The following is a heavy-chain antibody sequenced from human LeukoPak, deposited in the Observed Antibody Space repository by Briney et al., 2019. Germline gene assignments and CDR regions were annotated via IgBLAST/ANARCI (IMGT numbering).Heavy chain of an antibody. CDR1: GFTFSSYA. Sequence: GGPLRLSCAASGFTFSSYAMHWVRQAPGKGLEWVAVISYDGSNKYYADSVKGRFTISRDNSKNTLYLQMNSLRAEDTAVYYCASWYWGQGTLVTVSS. V-gene: IGHV3-30*04. CDR3: ASWY. J-gene: IGHJ4*02. CDR2: ISYDGSNK.